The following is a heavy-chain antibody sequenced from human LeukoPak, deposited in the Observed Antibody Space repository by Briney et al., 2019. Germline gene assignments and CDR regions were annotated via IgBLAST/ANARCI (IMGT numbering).Heavy chain of an antibody. Sequence: PGGSLRLSCAASGFTFSSYWMSWVRQAPGKGLEWVANIKQDVSEKYYVDSVKGRFTISRDNAKNSLYLQMNSLRAEDTAVYYCASDRRHYDMLTGYYNWGQGTLVTVSS. J-gene: IGHJ4*02. CDR1: GFTFSSYW. V-gene: IGHV3-7*01. CDR2: IKQDVSEK. CDR3: ASDRRHYDMLTGYYN. D-gene: IGHD3-9*01.